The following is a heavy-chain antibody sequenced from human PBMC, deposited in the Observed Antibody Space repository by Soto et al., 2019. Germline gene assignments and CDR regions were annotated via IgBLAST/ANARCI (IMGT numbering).Heavy chain of an antibody. D-gene: IGHD1-26*01. CDR2: ISDSGGSS. Sequence: EVQLVDSGGGLVQPGGSLRLSCAASGFIFSNYVMSWVRQAPGKGLEWVSCISDSGGSSYYAVSVKGRFTISRDNSKNTLYLQMNSLRAEDTAIYYCAKRPRALLTFDYWGQGTLVTVSS. V-gene: IGHV3-23*04. J-gene: IGHJ4*02. CDR1: GFIFSNYV. CDR3: AKRPRALLTFDY.